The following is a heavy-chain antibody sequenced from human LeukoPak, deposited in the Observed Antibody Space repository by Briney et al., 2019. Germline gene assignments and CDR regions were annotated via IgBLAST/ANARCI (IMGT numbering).Heavy chain of an antibody. Sequence: PGGSLRLSCAASGFSFSSYAMSWVRQAPGKGLEWVSAISGSGDNKYYADSVKGRFTISRDNSKNTLYLQMNSLRAEDTAVYYCAKGQLWFGESPVDYWGQGTLVTVSS. CDR3: AKGQLWFGESPVDY. V-gene: IGHV3-23*01. CDR2: ISGSGDNK. D-gene: IGHD3-10*01. CDR1: GFSFSSYA. J-gene: IGHJ4*02.